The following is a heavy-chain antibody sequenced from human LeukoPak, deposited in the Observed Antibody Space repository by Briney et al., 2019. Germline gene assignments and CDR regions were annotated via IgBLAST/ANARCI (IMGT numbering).Heavy chain of an antibody. Sequence: SETLSLTCTVSGGSISSYYWSWIRQPPGKGLEWIGYIYYSGSTNYNPSLKSRVTISVGTSKNQFSLKLSSVTAADTAVYYCARHQGYVFSYYYGMDVWGQGTTVTVSS. J-gene: IGHJ6*02. CDR1: GGSISSYY. D-gene: IGHD5-12*01. V-gene: IGHV4-59*08. CDR3: ARHQGYVFSYYYGMDV. CDR2: IYYSGST.